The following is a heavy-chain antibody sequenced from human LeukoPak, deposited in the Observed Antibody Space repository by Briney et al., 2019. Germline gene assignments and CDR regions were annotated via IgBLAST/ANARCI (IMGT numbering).Heavy chain of an antibody. Sequence: GASVKVSCKASGYTFTGYYMHWVRQAPGQGLEWMGWINPNSGGTNYAQKFQGRVTMTRDMSTSTVYMELSSLRSEDTAVYYCARISGSHPKGDFDYWGQGTLVTVSS. CDR3: ARISGSHPKGDFDY. CDR2: INPNSGGT. D-gene: IGHD1-26*01. J-gene: IGHJ4*02. V-gene: IGHV1-2*02. CDR1: GYTFTGYY.